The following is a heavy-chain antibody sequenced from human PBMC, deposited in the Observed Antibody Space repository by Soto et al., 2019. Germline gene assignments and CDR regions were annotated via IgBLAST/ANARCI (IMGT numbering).Heavy chain of an antibody. J-gene: IGHJ3*02. V-gene: IGHV1-2*02. CDR3: VGPWAGNDAFDI. Sequence: AAVKVSCKASGYTFTGYYMHWVRQAPGQGLEWMGWINPNSGGTNYAQKFQGRVTMTRDTSIGTAYMELSRLRSDDTAVYYCVGPWAGNDAFDIWGQGTMVTVSS. CDR2: INPNSGGT. CDR1: GYTFTGYY. D-gene: IGHD6-19*01.